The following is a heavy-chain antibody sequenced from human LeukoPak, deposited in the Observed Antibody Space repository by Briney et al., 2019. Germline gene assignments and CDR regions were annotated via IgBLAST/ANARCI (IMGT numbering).Heavy chain of an antibody. CDR2: ISLTGLT. J-gene: IGHJ4*02. V-gene: IGHV4-39*07. D-gene: IGHD2-8*01. Sequence: PSETLSLTCTVSGGSISSSSYYWGWIRQPPGKGLEWIGEISLTGLTHYNPSLESRVTVSLDKSKNQLSFNLTSVTAADTAVYYCSRENGAFSPFGYWGQGTLDTVLS. CDR1: GGSISSSSYY. CDR3: SRENGAFSPFGY.